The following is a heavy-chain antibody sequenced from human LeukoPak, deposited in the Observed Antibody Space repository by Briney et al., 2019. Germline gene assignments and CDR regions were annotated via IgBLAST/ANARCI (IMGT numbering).Heavy chain of an antibody. CDR2: ISGSGGST. CDR1: GFTFSSHA. V-gene: IGHV3-23*01. D-gene: IGHD4-23*01. Sequence: PGGSLRLSCAASGFTFSSHAMSWVRQAPGMGLEWVSAISGSGGSTYYADSVKGRFTISRDNSENTLYLQMNSLRAEDTAVYYCAKDHDYGGVSDYWGQGTLVTVSS. CDR3: AKDHDYGGVSDY. J-gene: IGHJ4*02.